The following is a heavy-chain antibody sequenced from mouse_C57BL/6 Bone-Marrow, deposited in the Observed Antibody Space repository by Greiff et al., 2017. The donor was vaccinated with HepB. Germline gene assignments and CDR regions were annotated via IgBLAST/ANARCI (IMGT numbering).Heavy chain of an antibody. J-gene: IGHJ2*01. V-gene: IGHV3-5*01. CDR3: ARERIYDGYYYVDY. CDR2: IYYSGTI. D-gene: IGHD2-3*01. CDR1: GISITTGNYR. Sequence: VQLQQSGPGLVKPSQTVFLTCTVTGISITTGNYRWSWIRQFPGNKLEWIGYIYYSGTITYNPSLTRRTTITRDTPKNQFFLEMNSLTAEDTATYYCARERIYDGYYYVDYWGQGTTLTVSS.